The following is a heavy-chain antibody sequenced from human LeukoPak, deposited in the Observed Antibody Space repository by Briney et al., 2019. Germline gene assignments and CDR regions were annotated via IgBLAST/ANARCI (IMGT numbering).Heavy chain of an antibody. CDR1: GYTFTTYG. CDR2: IIPIFGTA. Sequence: GASVKVSCKASGYTFTTYGISWVRQAPGQGLEWMGGIIPIFGTANYAQKFQGRVTITADESTSTAYMELRSLRSDDTAVYYCARDHGGNPMLFHDAFDIWGQGTMVTVSS. V-gene: IGHV1-69*13. D-gene: IGHD4-23*01. J-gene: IGHJ3*02. CDR3: ARDHGGNPMLFHDAFDI.